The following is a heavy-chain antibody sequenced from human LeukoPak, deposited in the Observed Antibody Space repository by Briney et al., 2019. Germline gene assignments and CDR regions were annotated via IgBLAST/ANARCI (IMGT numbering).Heavy chain of an antibody. V-gene: IGHV3-21*01. CDR3: AKLKGSSWYGAGDY. D-gene: IGHD6-13*01. CDR2: ISSSSTYI. Sequence: KPGGSLRLSCGASGFTFSSYTMTWVRQAPGKGLEWVSSISSSSTYIQYADSVKGRFTIYRDNAKNSVYLQMNSLRDDDTAVYYCAKLKGSSWYGAGDYWDQGTLVTVSS. J-gene: IGHJ4*02. CDR1: GFTFSSYT.